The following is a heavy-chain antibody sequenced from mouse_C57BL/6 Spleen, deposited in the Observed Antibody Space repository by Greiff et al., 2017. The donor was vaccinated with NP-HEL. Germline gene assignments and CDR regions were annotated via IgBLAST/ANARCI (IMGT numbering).Heavy chain of an antibody. CDR1: GYTFTSYG. D-gene: IGHD1-1*01. J-gene: IGHJ3*01. CDR2: IYPRSGNT. Sequence: VQLQQSGAELARPGASVKLSCKASGYTFTSYGISWVKQRTGQGLEWIGEIYPRSGNTYYNEKFKGKATLTADKSSSTAYMELRSLTSEDSAVYFCARGITTGVAEAYWGQGTLVTVSA. CDR3: ARGITTGVAEAY. V-gene: IGHV1-81*01.